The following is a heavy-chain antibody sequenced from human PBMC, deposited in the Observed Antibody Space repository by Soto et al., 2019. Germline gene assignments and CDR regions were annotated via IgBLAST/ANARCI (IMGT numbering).Heavy chain of an antibody. CDR1: GFTFSSYA. J-gene: IGHJ4*02. CDR3: ARGTIVARQHLDY. CDR2: ISIRGGDE. Sequence: QVQLVESGGGAVQPGKSLRLSCAASGFTFSSYAMHWARQAPGKGLEWVTVISIRGGDEYYAESVRGRFTISRDDSKNTLYLQMDSLRVEDTAVYYFARGTIVARQHLDYWGQGTLVTVSS. D-gene: IGHD6-6*01. V-gene: IGHV3-30*03.